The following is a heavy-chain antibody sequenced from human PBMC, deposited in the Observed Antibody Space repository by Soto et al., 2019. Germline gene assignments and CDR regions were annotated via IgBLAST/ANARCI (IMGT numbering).Heavy chain of an antibody. V-gene: IGHV1-24*01. CDR1: GYTLTELS. Sequence: ASVKVSCKVSGYTLTELSMHWVRQAPGKGLEWMGGFDPEDGETIYAQKFQGRVTMTEDTSTDTAYMELSSLRSEDTAVYYCATDRGYSSSWSNWFDPWGQGTLVT. CDR2: FDPEDGET. D-gene: IGHD6-13*01. CDR3: ATDRGYSSSWSNWFDP. J-gene: IGHJ5*02.